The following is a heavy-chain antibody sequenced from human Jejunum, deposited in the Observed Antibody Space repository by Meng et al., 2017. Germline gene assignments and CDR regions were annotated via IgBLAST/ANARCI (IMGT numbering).Heavy chain of an antibody. CDR3: ASRTGGASSCQLGALDY. J-gene: IGHJ4*02. D-gene: IGHD4/OR15-4a*01. Sequence: GGSLRLSCAASGFTFSTYPMYWVRQAPGKGLEGVAVISHDGSNKFYADSVKGRFPISRDNSKNTMYLQMSSLRAEEKSVYYFASRTGGASSCQLGALDYWGQGTLVTVSS. CDR2: ISHDGSNK. CDR1: GFTFSTYP. V-gene: IGHV3-30*15.